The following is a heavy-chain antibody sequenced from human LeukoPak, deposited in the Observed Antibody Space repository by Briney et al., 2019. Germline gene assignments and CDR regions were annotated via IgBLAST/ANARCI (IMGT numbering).Heavy chain of an antibody. D-gene: IGHD3-10*01. CDR2: INPNSGGT. J-gene: IGHJ4*02. Sequence: ASVKVSCKASGYTFTSYYMHWVRQAPGQGLEWMGWINPNSGGTNYAQKFQGRVTMTRDTSISAAYMELSRLRSDDTAVYYCAREQAVGDRHQKLFDYWGQGTLVTVSS. V-gene: IGHV1-2*02. CDR3: AREQAVGDRHQKLFDY. CDR1: GYTFTSYY.